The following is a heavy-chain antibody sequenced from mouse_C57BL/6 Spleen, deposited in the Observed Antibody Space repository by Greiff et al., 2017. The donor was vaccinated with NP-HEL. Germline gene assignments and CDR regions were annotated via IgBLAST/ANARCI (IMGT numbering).Heavy chain of an antibody. CDR2: IYPRSGNT. CDR1: GYTFTSYG. J-gene: IGHJ2*01. CDR3: ARLTDYFDY. V-gene: IGHV1-81*01. D-gene: IGHD2-13*01. Sequence: QVQLQQSGAELARPGASVKLSCKASGYTFTSYGISWVKQRTGQGLEWIGEIYPRSGNTYYNEKFKGKATLTADKSSSTAYMGLRSLTSEDSAVYFCARLTDYFDYWGQGTTLTVSS.